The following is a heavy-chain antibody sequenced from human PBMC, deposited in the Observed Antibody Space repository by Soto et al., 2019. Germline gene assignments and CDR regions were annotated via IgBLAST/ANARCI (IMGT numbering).Heavy chain of an antibody. CDR3: ARDLYYDFWSGYYTGIGPFYYYYGMDV. Sequence: GGSLRLSCAASGFTFSSYGMHWVRQAPGKGLEWVAVIWYDGSNKYYADSVKGRFTISRDNSKNTLYLQMNSLRAEDTAVYYCARDLYYDFWSGYYTGIGPFYYYYGMDVWCQGTTVTVSS. J-gene: IGHJ6*02. CDR2: IWYDGSNK. CDR1: GFTFSSYG. V-gene: IGHV3-33*01. D-gene: IGHD3-3*01.